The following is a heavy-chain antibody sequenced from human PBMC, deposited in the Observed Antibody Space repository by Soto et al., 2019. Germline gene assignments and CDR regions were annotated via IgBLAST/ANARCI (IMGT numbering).Heavy chain of an antibody. CDR1: GGSIISYY. Sequence: LSLTCTVSGGSIISYYWSLIRQPPGKEMQYIGYIYYSGSNNYNPSLKGRVTISDDTSTNQFSLTLSSVTAADTAVYYCARGWWEREGYVMYVWGQGATVTVSS. CDR3: ARGWWEREGYVMYV. J-gene: IGHJ6*02. CDR2: IYYSGSN. V-gene: IGHV4-59*08. D-gene: IGHD1-26*01.